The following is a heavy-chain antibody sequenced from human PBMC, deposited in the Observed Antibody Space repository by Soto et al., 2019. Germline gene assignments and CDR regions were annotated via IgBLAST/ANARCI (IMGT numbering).Heavy chain of an antibody. CDR2: ISGSGSNT. CDR3: AKDRGYFDWLAVY. Sequence: GGSLRLSGAAGGFTFRSYSMSWVRQAPGNGLEWVSAISGSGSNTFYADSMKGRFTISRDNSKNTLYLQMNSLRAEDTAVYYCAKDRGYFDWLAVYWGQGTLVPVSS. CDR1: GFTFRSYS. D-gene: IGHD3-9*01. J-gene: IGHJ4*02. V-gene: IGHV3-23*01.